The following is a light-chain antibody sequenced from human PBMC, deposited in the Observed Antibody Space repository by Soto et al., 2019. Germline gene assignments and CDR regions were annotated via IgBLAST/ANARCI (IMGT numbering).Light chain of an antibody. J-gene: IGKJ1*01. Sequence: ERVLTQSPATLSVPPGERANLSCRASQSVSSNLAWYQQKPGQAPRLLIYGASTRATGIPARFSGSGSGTEFTLTISSLQSEDFAVYYCQQYNNWPPWTFGQGTKVDIK. CDR2: GAS. CDR1: QSVSSN. CDR3: QQYNNWPPWT. V-gene: IGKV3-15*01.